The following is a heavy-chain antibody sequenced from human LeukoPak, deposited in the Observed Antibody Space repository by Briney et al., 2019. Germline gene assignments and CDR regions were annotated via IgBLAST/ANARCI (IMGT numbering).Heavy chain of an antibody. CDR2: IYYSGST. V-gene: IGHV4-39*01. Sequence: SETLSLTCTVSGGSISSSSYYWGWIRQPPGKGLESIGSIYYSGSTYYNPSLKSRVTISVDTSKNQFSLKLSSVTAADTAVYYCAILTGPKMLILHYWGQGTLATVSS. D-gene: IGHD3-16*01. CDR3: AILTGPKMLILHY. CDR1: GGSISSSSYY. J-gene: IGHJ4*02.